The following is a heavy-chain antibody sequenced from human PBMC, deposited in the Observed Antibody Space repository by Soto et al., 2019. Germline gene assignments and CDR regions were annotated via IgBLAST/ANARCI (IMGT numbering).Heavy chain of an antibody. Sequence: QVQLVQSGAEVKKPGASVKVSCKASGYTFTSYGISWVRQAPGQGLEWMGWISAYNGNTNYAQKLQGRVTMTTDTXTXTXSMELRSLRSDDTAVYYCARVRRHIVVVTASHFFDYWGQGTLVTVSS. CDR1: GYTFTSYG. D-gene: IGHD2-21*02. J-gene: IGHJ4*02. CDR2: ISAYNGNT. V-gene: IGHV1-18*01. CDR3: ARVRRHIVVVTASHFFDY.